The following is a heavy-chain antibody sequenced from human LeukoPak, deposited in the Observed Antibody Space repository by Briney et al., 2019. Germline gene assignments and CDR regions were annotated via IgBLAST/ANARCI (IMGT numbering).Heavy chain of an antibody. CDR1: GYTFTGYY. V-gene: IGHV1-18*04. CDR3: ARAKYGDYYYYYYYMDV. J-gene: IGHJ6*03. Sequence: ASVKVSCKASGYTFTGYYMHWVRQAPGQGLEWMGWISAYNGNTNYAQKLQGRVTMTTDTSTSTAYMELRSLRSDDTAVYYCARAKYGDYYYYYYYMDVWGKGTTVTVSS. D-gene: IGHD4-17*01. CDR2: ISAYNGNT.